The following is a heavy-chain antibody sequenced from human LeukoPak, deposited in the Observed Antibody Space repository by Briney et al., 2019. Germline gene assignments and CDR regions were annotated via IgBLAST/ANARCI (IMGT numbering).Heavy chain of an antibody. CDR3: ARGRFNYGWGMYG. Sequence: GGSLRLSWAASGFSLSNYWMSWVRQAPGKGLEWVANIKEDESEKIYVESVKGRFTISRDHAENSVYLQMNSLRDEDTAVYYCARGRFNYGWGMYGWGQGATVTVA. CDR2: IKEDESEK. CDR1: GFSLSNYW. D-gene: IGHD5-18*01. V-gene: IGHV3-7*01. J-gene: IGHJ6*02.